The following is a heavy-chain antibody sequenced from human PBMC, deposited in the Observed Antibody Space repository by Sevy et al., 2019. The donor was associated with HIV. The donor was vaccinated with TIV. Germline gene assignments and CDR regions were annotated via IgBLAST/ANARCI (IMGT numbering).Heavy chain of an antibody. J-gene: IGHJ4*02. CDR1: GFAFDDYA. CDR2: ISWDGGST. V-gene: IGHV3-43D*04. CDR3: TKEGTNTAMGIYINS. D-gene: IGHD5-18*01. Sequence: GGSLRLSCAASGFAFDDYAMHWVRQPPGKGLEWVSLISWDGGSTYYADSVKGRFTISRDNSKNSLYLQMNSLRPEDTALYYCTKEGTNTAMGIYINSWGQGTLVTVSS.